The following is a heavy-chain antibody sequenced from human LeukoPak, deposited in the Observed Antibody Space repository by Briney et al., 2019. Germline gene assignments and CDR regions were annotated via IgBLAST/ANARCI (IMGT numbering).Heavy chain of an antibody. Sequence: SETLSLTCTVSGVSISSGGYYWSWIRQHPGKGLEWIGYIYYSGSTYYNPSLKSRVTISVDTSKNQFSLKLSSVTAADTAVYYCARDPLFDRLDLDTSKWGQGTLVTVSS. J-gene: IGHJ4*02. CDR1: GVSISSGGYY. CDR2: IYYSGST. CDR3: ARDPLFDRLDLDTSK. V-gene: IGHV4-31*03. D-gene: IGHD1-1*01.